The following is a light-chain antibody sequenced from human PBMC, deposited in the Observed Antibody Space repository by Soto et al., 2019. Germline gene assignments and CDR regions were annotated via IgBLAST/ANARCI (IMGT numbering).Light chain of an antibody. Sequence: EIVLTQSPATLSLSPGERATLSCRASQSVSSYLAWYQQKPGQAPRLLIYDASNRATGIPARFSGSGSGTDFTLTISSLEPEDFAVYYCQQRSNWPQIPVGQGTRLEIX. CDR3: QQRSNWPQIP. V-gene: IGKV3-11*01. CDR1: QSVSSY. J-gene: IGKJ5*01. CDR2: DAS.